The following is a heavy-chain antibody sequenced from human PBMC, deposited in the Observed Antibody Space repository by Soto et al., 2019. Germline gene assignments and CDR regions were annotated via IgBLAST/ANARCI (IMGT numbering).Heavy chain of an antibody. CDR3: ARGRNYYGSGSYSPYYYYGMDV. V-gene: IGHV4-34*01. CDR1: GGSFSGYY. D-gene: IGHD3-10*01. J-gene: IGHJ6*02. CDR2: INHSGST. Sequence: SETLSLTCAVYGGSFSGYYWSWIRQPPGKGLEWIGEINHSGSTNYNPSLKSRVTISVDTSKNQFSLKLSSVTAADTDVYYCARGRNYYGSGSYSPYYYYGMDVWGQGTTVTVSS.